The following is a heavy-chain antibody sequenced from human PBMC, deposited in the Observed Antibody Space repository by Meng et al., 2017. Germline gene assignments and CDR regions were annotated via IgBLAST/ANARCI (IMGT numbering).Heavy chain of an antibody. CDR3: ASVVRGVINFDY. CDR2: IYYSGSA. Sequence: HVQLQESGPGLVKPSQTLPPTCTVSGGSISSGGYYWSWIRQHPGKGLEWIGYIYYSGSAYYNPSLKSRVTISVDTSKNQFSLKLSSVTAADTAVYYCASVVRGVINFDYWGQGTLVTVSS. CDR1: GGSISSGGYY. V-gene: IGHV4-31*03. J-gene: IGHJ4*02. D-gene: IGHD3-10*02.